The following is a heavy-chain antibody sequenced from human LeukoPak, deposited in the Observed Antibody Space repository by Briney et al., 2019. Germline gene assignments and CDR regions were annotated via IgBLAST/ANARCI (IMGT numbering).Heavy chain of an antibody. V-gene: IGHV4-59*01. D-gene: IGHD3-3*01. CDR3: ARVVTIYYYYMDV. CDR1: GGSISSYY. J-gene: IGHJ6*03. Sequence: PETLSPTCTVSGGSISSYYWSWIRQPPGKGLEWIGYIYYSGSTNYNPSHKSRVTISVDTSKNQFALKLSSVTAADTAVYYCARVVTIYYYYMDVWGKGTAVTVSS. CDR2: IYYSGST.